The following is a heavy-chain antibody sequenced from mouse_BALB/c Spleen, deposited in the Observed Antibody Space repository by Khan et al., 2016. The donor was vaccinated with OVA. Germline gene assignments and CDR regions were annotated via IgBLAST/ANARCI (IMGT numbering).Heavy chain of an antibody. J-gene: IGHJ4*01. CDR1: GDSITSGF. CDR3: SRSYGSWAMDY. CDR2: ITYSGNI. D-gene: IGHD1-1*01. Sequence: EVELVESGPSLVKPSQTLSLTCSVTGDSITSGFLNWVRQFPGNKFEYLGYITYSGNIYYNPSLISRISIIRDTSNSQYYLQLNSVTTEDTATYYCSRSYGSWAMDYWGQGTSVTVSA. V-gene: IGHV3-8*02.